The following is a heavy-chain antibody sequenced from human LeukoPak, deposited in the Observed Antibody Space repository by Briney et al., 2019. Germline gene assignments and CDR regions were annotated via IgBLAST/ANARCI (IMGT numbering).Heavy chain of an antibody. CDR2: IYYSGST. CDR3: ARGNWIVVVD. Sequence: PSETLSLTCTVSGGSISSGGYYWSWIRQHPGKGLEWIGYIYYSGSTYYNPSLKSRVTISVDTSKNQFSLKLSSVTAADTAVYYCARGNWIVVVDWGQGTPVTVSS. V-gene: IGHV4-31*03. D-gene: IGHD3-22*01. CDR1: GGSISSGGYY. J-gene: IGHJ4*02.